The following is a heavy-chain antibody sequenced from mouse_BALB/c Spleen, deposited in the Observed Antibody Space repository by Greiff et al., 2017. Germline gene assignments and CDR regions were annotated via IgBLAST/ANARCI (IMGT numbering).Heavy chain of an antibody. CDR3: ASYYGSSYVAY. D-gene: IGHD1-1*01. J-gene: IGHJ3*01. Sequence: VQLQQSGAELVKPGASVKLSCTASGFNIKDTYMHWVKQRPEQGLEWIGRIDPANGNTKYDPKFQGKATITADTSSSTAYMQLSSLTSEDSAVYFCASYYGSSYVAYWGQGTLVTVAA. CDR1: GFNIKDTY. V-gene: IGHV14-3*02. CDR2: IDPANGNT.